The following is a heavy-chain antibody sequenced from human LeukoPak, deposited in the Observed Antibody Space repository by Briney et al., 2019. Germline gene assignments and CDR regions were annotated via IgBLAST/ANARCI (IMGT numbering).Heavy chain of an antibody. CDR3: ARVTFGSSWYELYYYYYYYMDV. D-gene: IGHD6-13*01. CDR2: ISAYNGNT. CDR1: GYTFTSYD. Sequence: GASVKVSCKASGYTFTSYDINWVRQATGQGLEWMGWISAYNGNTNYAQKLQGRVTMTTDTSTSTAYMELRSLRSDDTAVYYCARVTFGSSWYELYYYYYYYMDVWGKGTTVTVSS. V-gene: IGHV1-18*01. J-gene: IGHJ6*03.